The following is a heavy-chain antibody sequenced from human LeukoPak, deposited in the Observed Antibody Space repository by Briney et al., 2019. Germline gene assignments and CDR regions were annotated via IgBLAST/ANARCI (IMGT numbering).Heavy chain of an antibody. J-gene: IGHJ4*02. V-gene: IGHV3-23*01. D-gene: IGHD1-26*01. CDR2: TSGSGGST. CDR3: ARSMSGSREL. CDR1: GFTFSSYA. Sequence: PGRSLRLSCAASGFTFSSYAMSWVRQAPGKGLEWVSATSGSGGSTYYADSVKGRFTISRDNSKNTLYLQMNSLRAEDTAMYYCARSMSGSRELWGQGTLVTVSP.